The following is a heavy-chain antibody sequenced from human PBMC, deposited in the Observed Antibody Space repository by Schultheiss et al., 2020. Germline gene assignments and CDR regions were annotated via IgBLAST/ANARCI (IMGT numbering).Heavy chain of an antibody. J-gene: IGHJ5*01. Sequence: GESLKISCAASGFTFSSYAMSWVRQAPGKGLEWVSAISGSGGSTYYADSVKGRFTISRDNSKNTLYLHINSLRAENTAVYYCAKDPYSGGWYAWFDSWGQGTLVTVSS. CDR1: GFTFSSYA. D-gene: IGHD6-19*01. V-gene: IGHV3-23*01. CDR2: ISGSGGST. CDR3: AKDPYSGGWYAWFDS.